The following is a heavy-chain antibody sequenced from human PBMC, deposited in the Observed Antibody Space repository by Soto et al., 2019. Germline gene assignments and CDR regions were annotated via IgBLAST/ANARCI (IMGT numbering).Heavy chain of an antibody. V-gene: IGHV1-69*01. J-gene: IGHJ5*02. D-gene: IGHD3-22*01. CDR3: ARGLDSYDSSGYSVSWFDP. Sequence: QVQLVQSGAEVKKPGSSVKVSCKASGGTFSSYAISWVRQAPGQGLEWMGGIIPIFGTANYAQKFQGRVTITADESRSPAYMELSSLRSEDTAVYYCARGLDSYDSSGYSVSWFDPWGQGTLVTVSS. CDR2: IIPIFGTA. CDR1: GGTFSSYA.